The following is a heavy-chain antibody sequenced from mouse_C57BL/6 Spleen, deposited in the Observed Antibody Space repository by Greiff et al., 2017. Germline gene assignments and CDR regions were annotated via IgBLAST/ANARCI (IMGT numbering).Heavy chain of an antibody. J-gene: IGHJ3*01. D-gene: IGHD2-2*01. V-gene: IGHV1-61*01. CDR2: IYPSDSET. Sequence: VQLQQPGAELVRPGSSVKLSCKASGYTFTSYWMDWVKQRPGQGLEWIGNIYPSDSETHYNQKFKDKATLTVDKSSSTAYMQLSRLTSEDSAVYYCARGGYPAWFAYWGQGTLVTVSA. CDR3: ARGGYPAWFAY. CDR1: GYTFTSYW.